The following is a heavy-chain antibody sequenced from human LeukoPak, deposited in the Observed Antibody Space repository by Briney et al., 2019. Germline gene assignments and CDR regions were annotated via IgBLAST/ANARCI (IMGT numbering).Heavy chain of an antibody. V-gene: IGHV3-21*06. CDR3: ATETNGRHYDY. CDR1: GLTFSTSG. CDR2: IGPTGSDR. Sequence: GGSLRLSCTASGLTFSTSGFRWVRQAPGEGLGWVASIGPTGSDRYHAFSIKGRFTISRDNANNFRSLQMNSLMAEDTAVYYCATETNGRHYDYWGQGTLLTVSS. J-gene: IGHJ4*02. D-gene: IGHD1-14*01.